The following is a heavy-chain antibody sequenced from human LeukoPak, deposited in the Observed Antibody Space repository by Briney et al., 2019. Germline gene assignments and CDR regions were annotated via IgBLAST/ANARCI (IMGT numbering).Heavy chain of an antibody. V-gene: IGHV3-48*01. CDR3: TRDGGYNAFDI. D-gene: IGHD5-12*01. Sequence: GGSLRLSCAASGFSFSSYSMIWVRQAPGRGLEWLSYISSSSTTTYYTGSVKGRFTISRDNAKNSLYLQMNSLRAEDTAVYYCTRDGGYNAFDIWGQGTMVTVSS. J-gene: IGHJ3*02. CDR2: ISSSSTTT. CDR1: GFSFSSYS.